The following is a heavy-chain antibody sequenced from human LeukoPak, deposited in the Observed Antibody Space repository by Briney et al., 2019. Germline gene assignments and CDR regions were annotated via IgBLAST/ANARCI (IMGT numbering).Heavy chain of an antibody. CDR2: IRYDGSNK. D-gene: IGHD4-23*01. Sequence: GGSLRLSCAASGFTFSSYGMHWVRQAPGKGLEWVAFIRYDGSNKNYADSGKVPFTTSRDNSKNTLYLQMNRLRAEDTAVYYCAKFNGGNSDGWFDPWGQGTLVTVSS. CDR1: GFTFSSYG. CDR3: AKFNGGNSDGWFDP. V-gene: IGHV3-30*02. J-gene: IGHJ5*02.